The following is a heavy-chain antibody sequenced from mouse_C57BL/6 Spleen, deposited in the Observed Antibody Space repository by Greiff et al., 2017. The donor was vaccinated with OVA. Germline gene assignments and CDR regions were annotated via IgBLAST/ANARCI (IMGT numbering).Heavy chain of an antibody. Sequence: VQLQQSGAELVKPGASVKISCKASGYAFSSYWMNWVKQRPGQGLEWIGQIYPGDGDTNYNGKFKGKATLTADKSSSTAYMQLSSLTSEDAAVYFCARVYDGYSFAYWGQGTLVTVSA. CDR1: GYAFSSYW. V-gene: IGHV1-80*01. J-gene: IGHJ3*01. D-gene: IGHD2-3*01. CDR2: IYPGDGDT. CDR3: ARVYDGYSFAY.